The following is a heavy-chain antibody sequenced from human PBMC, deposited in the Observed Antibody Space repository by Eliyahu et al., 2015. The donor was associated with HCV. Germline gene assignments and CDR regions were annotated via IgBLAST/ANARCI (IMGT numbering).Heavy chain of an antibody. V-gene: IGHV4-39*01. D-gene: IGHD3-22*01. J-gene: IGHJ6*02. CDR3: ARRRYYYDSSGYYNYYYGMDV. CDR2: IYXSGST. Sequence: QLQLQESGPGLVKPSETLSLTCTVSGGSIXSSSYYWGWIRQPPGKGLEWIGSIYXSGSTYYNPSLKSRVTISVDTSKNQFSLKLSSVTAADTAVYYCARRRYYYDSSGYYNYYYGMDVWGQGTTVTVSS. CDR1: GGSIXSSSYY.